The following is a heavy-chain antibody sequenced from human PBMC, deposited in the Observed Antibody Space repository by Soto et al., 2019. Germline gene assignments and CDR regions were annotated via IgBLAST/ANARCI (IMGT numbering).Heavy chain of an antibody. V-gene: IGHV4-59*01. CDR2: IYYSGST. D-gene: IGHD3-16*02. CDR1: GGSITSYY. CDR3: ARASDDDYVWGSYRPTSYFDN. Sequence: SETLSLTCTVSGGSITSYYWSWIRQPPGKGLEWIGYIYYSGSTNYNPSLKSRVTISVDTSKNQFSLNLSSVTAADTAVYYCARASDDDYVWGSYRPTSYFDNWGQGTLVTVSS. J-gene: IGHJ4*02.